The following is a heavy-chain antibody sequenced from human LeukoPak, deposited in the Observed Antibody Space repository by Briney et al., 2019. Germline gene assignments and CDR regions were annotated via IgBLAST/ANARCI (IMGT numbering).Heavy chain of an antibody. CDR1: GFTFSSYG. D-gene: IGHD3-10*01. Sequence: SGGSLRLSCAASGFTFSSYGRHWGRQAPGKGLEWVAVIWYDGSNKYYADSVKGRFTISRDNSKNTLYLQMNSLRAEDTAVYSCALGVRGFDAFDIWGQGTMVTVSS. V-gene: IGHV3-33*01. J-gene: IGHJ3*02. CDR2: IWYDGSNK. CDR3: ALGVRGFDAFDI.